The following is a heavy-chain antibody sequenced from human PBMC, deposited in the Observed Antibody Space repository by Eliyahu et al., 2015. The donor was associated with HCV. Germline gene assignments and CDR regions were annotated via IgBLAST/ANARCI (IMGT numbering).Heavy chain of an antibody. CDR1: GGSFSGYY. J-gene: IGHJ5*01. Sequence: QVQLQQWGAGLLKPSETLSLTCAVYGGSFSGYYWSWIRQPPGKGLEWIGEINHSGSTNYNPSLKSRVSLSVDTSKNQFSLKLSSVTAADTAVYYCASPRYCSATSCSGPLDSWGQGTLVTVSS. V-gene: IGHV4-34*01. D-gene: IGHD2-2*01. CDR2: INHSGST. CDR3: ASPRYCSATSCSGPLDS.